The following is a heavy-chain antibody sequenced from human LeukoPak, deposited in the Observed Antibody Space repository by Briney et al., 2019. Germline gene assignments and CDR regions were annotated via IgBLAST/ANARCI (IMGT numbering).Heavy chain of an antibody. D-gene: IGHD6-13*01. V-gene: IGHV4-59*01. J-gene: IGHJ5*02. CDR2: IYYSGST. Sequence: SETLSLTCTVSGSSISSYYWSWIRQPPGKGLEWIGYIYYSGSTNYNPSLKSRVTISVDTSKNQFSLKLSSVTAADTAVYYCATLSSSSWYGGFGNWFDPWGQGTLVTVFS. CDR3: ATLSSSSWYGGFGNWFDP. CDR1: GSSISSYY.